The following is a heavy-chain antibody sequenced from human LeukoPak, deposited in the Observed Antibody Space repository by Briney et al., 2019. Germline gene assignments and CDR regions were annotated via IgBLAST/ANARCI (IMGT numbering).Heavy chain of an antibody. J-gene: IGHJ4*02. CDR2: INHSGST. CDR1: GGSFSGYY. CDR3: ARRGQPSSSPFDY. V-gene: IGHV4-34*01. D-gene: IGHD6-6*01. Sequence: SETLSLTCALYGGSFSGYYWSWIRQPPGKGLEWIGEINHSGSTNYNPSLKSRVTISVDTSKNQFSLKLSSVTAADTAVYYCARRGQPSSSPFDYWGQGTLVTVSS.